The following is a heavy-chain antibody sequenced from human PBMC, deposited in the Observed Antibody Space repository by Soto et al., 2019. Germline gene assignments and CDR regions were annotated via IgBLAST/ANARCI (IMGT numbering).Heavy chain of an antibody. D-gene: IGHD3-22*01. V-gene: IGHV3-30-3*01. CDR3: ARAPYDSSGYYILEDAFDI. CDR1: GFTFSSYA. CDR2: ISYDGSNK. J-gene: IGHJ3*02. Sequence: GSLRLSCAASGFTFSSYAMHWVRQAPGKGLEWVAVISYDGSNKYYADSVKGRFTISRDNSKNTLYLQMNSLRAEDTAVYYCARAPYDSSGYYILEDAFDIWGQGTMVTVSS.